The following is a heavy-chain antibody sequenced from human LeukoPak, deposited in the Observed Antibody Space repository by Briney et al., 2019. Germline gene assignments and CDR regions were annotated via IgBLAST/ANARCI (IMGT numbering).Heavy chain of an antibody. Sequence: ASVKVFCKASGYTFTSSGISGVRHAPGQGLVGMGWISAYNGNTNYAQKLQRRLTITTDNSTSTASMELRSMRSEDTAVYYCARGGVIWFGELLTFTYYYMDVWGKGTTVTVSS. V-gene: IGHV1-18*01. CDR3: ARGGVIWFGELLTFTYYYMDV. J-gene: IGHJ6*03. D-gene: IGHD3-10*01. CDR1: GYTFTSSG. CDR2: ISAYNGNT.